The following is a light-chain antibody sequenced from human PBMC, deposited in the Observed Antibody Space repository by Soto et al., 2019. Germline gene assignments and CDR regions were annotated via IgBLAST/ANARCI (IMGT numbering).Light chain of an antibody. CDR2: GTS. Sequence: EIVLTQSPGTLSLSPGQRATLSCRASQSVSGGNLAWYQQKPGQAPRLLIYGTSNRATDIPARFSGSGSGTDFTLTIIRLEREDFAVYYCHQYGTSPKTVGQGTKVEI. V-gene: IGKV3-20*01. CDR3: HQYGTSPKT. CDR1: QSVSGGN. J-gene: IGKJ1*01.